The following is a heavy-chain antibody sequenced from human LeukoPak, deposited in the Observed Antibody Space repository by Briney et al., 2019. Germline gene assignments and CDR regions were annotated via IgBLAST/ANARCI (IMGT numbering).Heavy chain of an antibody. CDR1: GYTFTGYY. D-gene: IGHD2-2*01. CDR3: ARVLPPLDPAAWGASFDY. V-gene: IGHV1-2*02. Sequence: ASVKVSCKASGYTFTGYYMHWVRQAPGQGLEWMGWINPNSGGTNYAQKFQGRVTMTRDTSISTAYMELSRLRSDDTAVYYWARVLPPLDPAAWGASFDYWGQGTLVTVSS. CDR2: INPNSGGT. J-gene: IGHJ4*02.